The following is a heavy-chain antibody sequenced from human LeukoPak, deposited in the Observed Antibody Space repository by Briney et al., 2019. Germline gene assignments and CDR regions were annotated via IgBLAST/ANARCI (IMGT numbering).Heavy chain of an antibody. V-gene: IGHV4-34*01. Sequence: SETLSLTCAVYGGSFSGYYWSWIRQPPGKGLEWIGEIHHSGSTNYKPSLKSRVTISGDTSKNQFSLRLSSVTAADTAVYYCARGSLPGYYFDSWGQGTLVTVSS. J-gene: IGHJ4*02. CDR2: IHHSGST. CDR3: ARGSLPGYYFDS. CDR1: GGSFSGYY. D-gene: IGHD1-14*01.